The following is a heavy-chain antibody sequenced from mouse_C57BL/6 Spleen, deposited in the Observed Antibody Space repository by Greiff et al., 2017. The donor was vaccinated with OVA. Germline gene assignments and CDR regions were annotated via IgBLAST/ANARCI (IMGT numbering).Heavy chain of an antibody. Sequence: VQLQQSGPELVKPGASVKLSCKASGYTFTDYNMHWVKQSHGKSLEWIGYINPNNGWTSYNQKFKGKATLTVNKSSSTAYMELRSLTSEDSAVYYCARRDYDDGGSYAMDYWGQGTSVTVSS. J-gene: IGHJ4*01. CDR1: GYTFTDYN. CDR2: INPNNGWT. CDR3: ARRDYDDGGSYAMDY. D-gene: IGHD2-4*01. V-gene: IGHV1-22*01.